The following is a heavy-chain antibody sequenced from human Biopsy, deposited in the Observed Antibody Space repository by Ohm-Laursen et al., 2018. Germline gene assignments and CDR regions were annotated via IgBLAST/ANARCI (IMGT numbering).Heavy chain of an antibody. V-gene: IGHV3-9*01. J-gene: IGHJ6*02. CDR1: GFIFDDYA. CDR3: AKINPSSIYYYYGMDV. CDR2: ISWDSGRI. Sequence: SLRLSCAASGFIFDDYAMHWVRQAPGKGLEWVSGISWDSGRIDYADSVKGRFTISRDNSKNTLYLQLNSLRAEDTALYYCAKINPSSIYYYYGMDVWGQGTTVTVSS.